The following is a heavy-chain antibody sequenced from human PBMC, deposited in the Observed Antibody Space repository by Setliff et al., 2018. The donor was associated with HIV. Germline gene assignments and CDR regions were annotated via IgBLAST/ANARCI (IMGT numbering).Heavy chain of an antibody. Sequence: PGGSLRLSCSGSGFSFGSFSLHWVRQAPGKGLEWISSINSGSNYIYYTDSVKGRFIISRDNAKKSLFLQMSSLRAEDTAVYYCVRALSGGYCSGGNCFPFDSWGQGTLVTVSS. CDR3: VRALSGGYCSGGNCFPFDS. CDR1: GFSFGSFS. V-gene: IGHV3-21*01. D-gene: IGHD2-15*01. J-gene: IGHJ4*02. CDR2: INSGSNYI.